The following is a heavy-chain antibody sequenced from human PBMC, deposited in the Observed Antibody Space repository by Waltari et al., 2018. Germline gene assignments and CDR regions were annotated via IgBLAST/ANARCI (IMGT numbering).Heavy chain of an antibody. CDR1: GYSFSDYY. J-gene: IGHJ3*02. CDR2: IDPEDGET. CDR3: ATALGDNISASRAFEI. V-gene: IGHV1-69-2*01. D-gene: IGHD1-20*01. Sequence: EVQLLQSGAELVKPGTTVKISCKVSGYSFSDYYIHWVQQAPGKGLQWLGLIDPEDGETIYADDVRDKITLTADTSTNTAYLELNNGSSQDTAVFYCATALGDNISASRAFEIWGQGTMITVAS.